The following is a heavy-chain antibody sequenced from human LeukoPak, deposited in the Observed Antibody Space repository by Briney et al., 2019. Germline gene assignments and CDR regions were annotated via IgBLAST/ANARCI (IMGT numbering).Heavy chain of an antibody. J-gene: IGHJ4*02. Sequence: GGSLRLSCAATGLTVSSNFMSWVRQAPGKGLEWVSVIYGGGSTYYADSVKGRFTISRDTPKYTLYLQMNSLRVEDTAVYYCASWPGGWYGEDSWGQGTLVTVSS. V-gene: IGHV3-53*01. CDR1: GLTVSSNF. CDR2: IYGGGST. CDR3: ASWPGGWYGEDS. D-gene: IGHD6-19*01.